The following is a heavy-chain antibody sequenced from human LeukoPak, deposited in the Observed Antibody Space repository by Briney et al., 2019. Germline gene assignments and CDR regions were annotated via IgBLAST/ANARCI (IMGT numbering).Heavy chain of an antibody. CDR1: GGSISSYY. CDR2: IYTSGST. D-gene: IGHD2-2*01. V-gene: IGHV4-4*07. CDR3: ARVSPHCSSTSCYNWFDP. Sequence: SETQSLTCTVSGGSISSYYWSWIRQPAGKGLEWIGRIYTSGSTNYNPSLKSRVTMSVDTSKNQFSLKLSSVTAADTAVYYCARVSPHCSSTSCYNWFDPWGQGTLVTVSS. J-gene: IGHJ5*02.